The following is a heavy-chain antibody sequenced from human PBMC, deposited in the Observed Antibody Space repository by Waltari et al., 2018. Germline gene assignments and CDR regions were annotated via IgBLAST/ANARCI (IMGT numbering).Heavy chain of an antibody. J-gene: IGHJ5*02. CDR2: IYYSGST. D-gene: IGHD6-13*01. Sequence: QLQLQESGPGLVKPSETLSLTCTVSGGPISSSSYYWGWIRQPPGKGLEWIGSIYYSGSTYYNPSLKSRVTISVDTSKNQFSLKLSSVTAADTAVYYCARGGIAAAGSGHNWFDPWGQGTLVTVSS. V-gene: IGHV4-39*01. CDR3: ARGGIAAAGSGHNWFDP. CDR1: GGPISSSSYY.